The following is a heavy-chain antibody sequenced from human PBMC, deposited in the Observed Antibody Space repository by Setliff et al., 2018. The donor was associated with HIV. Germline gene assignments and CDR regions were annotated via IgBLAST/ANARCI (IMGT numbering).Heavy chain of an antibody. CDR1: GGSISSGSYY. CDR3: AREDYYYYGMDV. J-gene: IGHJ6*02. Sequence: SETLSLTCTVSGGSISSGSYYWNWIRQPAGKGLEWIGRIYTSGSTNYNPSLKGRVTISVDTSKNQFSLKLSSVTAADTAVYYCAREDYYYYGMDVWGQGTTVTVSS. V-gene: IGHV4-61*02. CDR2: IYTSGST.